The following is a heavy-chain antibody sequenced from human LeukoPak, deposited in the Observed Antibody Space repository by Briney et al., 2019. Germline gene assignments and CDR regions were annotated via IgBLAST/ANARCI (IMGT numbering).Heavy chain of an antibody. CDR2: ISWNSGSI. CDR3: AKDNGFLGSGYDLGPHFDY. Sequence: GGSLRLSCAASGFTFDDYAMHWVRQAPGKGLEWVSGISWNSGSIGYADSVKGRFTISRDNAKNSLYLQMNSLRAEDTALYYCAKDNGFLGSGYDLGPHFDYWGQGTLVTVSS. D-gene: IGHD5-12*01. V-gene: IGHV3-9*01. CDR1: GFTFDDYA. J-gene: IGHJ4*02.